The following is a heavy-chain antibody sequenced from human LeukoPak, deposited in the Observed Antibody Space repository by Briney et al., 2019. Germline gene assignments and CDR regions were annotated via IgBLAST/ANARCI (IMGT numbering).Heavy chain of an antibody. CDR2: ISSSSSYI. Sequence: EGSLRLSCAASGFTFSSYSMNWVRQAPGKGLEWVSSISSSSSYIYYADSVKGRFTISRDNAKNSLYLQMNSLRAEDTAVYYCARSSSYNWFDPWGQGTLVTVSS. D-gene: IGHD6-13*01. CDR1: GFTFSSYS. CDR3: ARSSSYNWFDP. V-gene: IGHV3-21*01. J-gene: IGHJ5*02.